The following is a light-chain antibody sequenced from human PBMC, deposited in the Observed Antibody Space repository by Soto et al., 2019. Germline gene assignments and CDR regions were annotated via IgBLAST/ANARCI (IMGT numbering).Light chain of an antibody. CDR2: DVS. CDR3: SSYTSSSTRV. V-gene: IGLV2-14*01. Sequence: LTQPASVSGSPGQSITISCTGTSSDVGGYNYVSWYQQHPGKAPKLMIYDVSNRPSGVSNRFSGSKSGNTASLTISGLQAEDEADYYCSSYTSSSTRVFGGGTKFTVL. J-gene: IGLJ2*01. CDR1: SSDVGGYNY.